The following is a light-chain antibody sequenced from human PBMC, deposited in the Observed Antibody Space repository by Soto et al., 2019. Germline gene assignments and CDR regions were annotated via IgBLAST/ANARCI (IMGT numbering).Light chain of an antibody. V-gene: IGKV3D-15*01. J-gene: IGKJ3*01. CDR3: QQYNNWPPGFT. Sequence: EIVMTQSPATLSVSPGERATLSCRASQSVSSNLAWYQQKPGQAPRLLIYGAFTRATGIPARFSGSGSGTEFTLTISSLQSEDFAVYYCQQYNNWPPGFTFGPGPKVDIK. CDR1: QSVSSN. CDR2: GAF.